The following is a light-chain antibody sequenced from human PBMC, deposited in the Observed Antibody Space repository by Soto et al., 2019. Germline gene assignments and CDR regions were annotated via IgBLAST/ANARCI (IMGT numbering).Light chain of an antibody. Sequence: QSVLTQSASVSGSPGQSITISCTGTSSDVGGYNYVSWYQQHPGKAPKLMIYNVSNRPSGVSNRFSGSKSGNTASLTISGLQAEDEGHYYCSSFTSTNTVLLGGGTKVTVL. CDR1: SSDVGGYNY. V-gene: IGLV2-14*01. J-gene: IGLJ2*01. CDR2: NVS. CDR3: SSFTSTNTVL.